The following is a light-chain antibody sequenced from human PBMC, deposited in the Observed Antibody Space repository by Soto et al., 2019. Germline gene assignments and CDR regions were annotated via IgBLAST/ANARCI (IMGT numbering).Light chain of an antibody. CDR2: GTS. V-gene: IGKV3-20*01. J-gene: IGKJ4*01. CDR1: QRISSN. Sequence: EIVMTQSPDTLSLSPGERATLSCRASQRISSNLAWYQQKPGQAPRLLMYGTSSRATGIPDRFSGSGSGTDFTLTISRLEPEDFAVYYCQQYGSSLTFGGGTKVDI. CDR3: QQYGSSLT.